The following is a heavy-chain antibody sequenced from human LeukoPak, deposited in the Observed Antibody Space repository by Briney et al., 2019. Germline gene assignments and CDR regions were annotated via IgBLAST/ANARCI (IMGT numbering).Heavy chain of an antibody. D-gene: IGHD2-8*02. CDR2: IYYSRSS. Sequence: SETLSLTCTVSGGSIRSDYWNWIRQPPGKGLEWIGYIYYSRSSNVNPSLKSRLTISVDTSKSQFSLQLSSVTAADTAVYYCAREYCTGNSCYFDYWGQGTPVTVSS. V-gene: IGHV4-59*01. CDR1: GGSIRSDY. CDR3: AREYCTGNSCYFDY. J-gene: IGHJ4*02.